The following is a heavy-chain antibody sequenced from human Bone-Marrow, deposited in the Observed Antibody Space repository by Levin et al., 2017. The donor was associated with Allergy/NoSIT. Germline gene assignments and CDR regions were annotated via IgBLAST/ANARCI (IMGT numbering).Heavy chain of an antibody. D-gene: IGHD3-10*01. J-gene: IGHJ6*03. CDR1: GFTFISYG. V-gene: IGHV3-30*18. CDR3: AKDKITYYYYMDA. Sequence: LSLTCAASGFTFISYGMHWVRQAPGKGLEWVAVISHDGSKKYYADSVRGRFTISRDNSKNTLYLQMNSLRAEDTAVYYCAKDKITYYYYMDAWGKGTTVTVSS. CDR2: ISHDGSKK.